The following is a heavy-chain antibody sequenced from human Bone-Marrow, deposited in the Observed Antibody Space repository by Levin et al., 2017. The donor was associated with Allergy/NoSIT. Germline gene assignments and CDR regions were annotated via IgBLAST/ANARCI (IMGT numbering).Heavy chain of an antibody. CDR2: INHSGST. J-gene: IGHJ6*02. CDR1: GGSFSGYY. V-gene: IGHV4-34*01. Sequence: PSETLSLTCAVYGGSFSGYYWSWIRQPPGKGLEWIGEINHSGSTNYNPSLKSRVTISVDTSKNQFSLKLSSVTAADTAVYYCARSRRITIFGVVMSAYYYGMDVWGQGTTVTVSS. CDR3: ARSRRITIFGVVMSAYYYGMDV. D-gene: IGHD3-3*01.